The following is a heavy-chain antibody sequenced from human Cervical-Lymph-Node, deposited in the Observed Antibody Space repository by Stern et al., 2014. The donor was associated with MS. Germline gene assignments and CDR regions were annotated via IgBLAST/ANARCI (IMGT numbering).Heavy chain of an antibody. V-gene: IGHV3-33*01. Sequence: DQLVESGGGVVQPGRSLRLSCAASGFTFSSYGMHWVRQAPGKGLEWVAVIWYDGSNKYYADSVKGRFTISRDNSKNTLYLQMNSLRAEDTAVYYCARASMIVPEDVWGQGTTVTVSS. J-gene: IGHJ6*02. CDR3: ARASMIVPEDV. D-gene: IGHD3-22*01. CDR1: GFTFSSYG. CDR2: IWYDGSNK.